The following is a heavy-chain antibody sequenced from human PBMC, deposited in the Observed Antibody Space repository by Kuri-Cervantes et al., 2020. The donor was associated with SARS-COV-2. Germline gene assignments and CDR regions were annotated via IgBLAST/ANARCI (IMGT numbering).Heavy chain of an antibody. Sequence: LSLTCAASGFTFSSYSMNWVRQAPGKGLEWVSSISSSSSYIYYADSVKGRFTISRDNAKNSLYLQMNSLRAEDTAVYYCASRRFRITHHWGQGTLVTVSS. CDR3: ASRRFRITHH. V-gene: IGHV3-21*01. J-gene: IGHJ5*02. CDR2: ISSSSSYI. D-gene: IGHD3-16*01. CDR1: GFTFSSYS.